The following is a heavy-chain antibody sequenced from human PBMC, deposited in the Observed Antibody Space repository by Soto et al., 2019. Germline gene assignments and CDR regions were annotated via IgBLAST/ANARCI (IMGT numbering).Heavy chain of an antibody. CDR3: AKRDGPAGAYCGGDGCGYYYGMDV. CDR1: GYTFTNYY. J-gene: IGHJ6*02. D-gene: IGHD2-21*02. Sequence: ASVKVSCKASGYTFTNYYMHWVRQAPGQGLEWMGIIKPSGGETTYAQKFLGRATMTRDTSTGTLYMELSSLRAEDTAVYYCAKRDGPAGAYCGGDGCGYYYGMDVWGQGTTVTVSS. CDR2: IKPSGGET. V-gene: IGHV1-46*01.